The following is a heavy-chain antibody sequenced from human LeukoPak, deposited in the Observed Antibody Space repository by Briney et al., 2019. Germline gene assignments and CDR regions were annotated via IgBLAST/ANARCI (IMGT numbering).Heavy chain of an antibody. CDR3: ASSTSRGGRGMDV. CDR1: GGSFSGYY. CDR2: INHSGST. Sequence: SETLSLTCAVYGGSFSGYYWSWIRQPPGKGLEWIGEINHSGSTNYNPSLKSRVTMSVDTSKNQFSLKLNSVTAADTAVYYCASSTSRGGRGMDVWGQGTTVTVSS. V-gene: IGHV4-34*01. D-gene: IGHD3-16*01. J-gene: IGHJ6*02.